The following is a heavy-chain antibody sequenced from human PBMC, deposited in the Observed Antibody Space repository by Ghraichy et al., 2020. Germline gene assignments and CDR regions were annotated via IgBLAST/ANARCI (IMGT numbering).Heavy chain of an antibody. CDR3: AKRGSYYDFHY. CDR2: INSSGGST. J-gene: IGHJ4*02. CDR1: GFTFSSYV. V-gene: IGHV3-23*01. Sequence: GGSLRLSCAASGFTFSSYVMSWVRQAPGKGLEWVSGINSSGGSTYYADSVKGRFTISRDNSKKTLYLQMHSLRAEDTAVYYCAKRGSYYDFHYWGQGTLVTASS. D-gene: IGHD1-26*01.